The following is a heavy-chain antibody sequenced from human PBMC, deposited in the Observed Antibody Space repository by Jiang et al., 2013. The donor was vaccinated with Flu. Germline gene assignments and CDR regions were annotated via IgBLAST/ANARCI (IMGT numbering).Heavy chain of an antibody. CDR1: GGSISSYY. V-gene: IGHV4-59*08. D-gene: IGHD6-19*01. J-gene: IGHJ4*02. CDR3: ARHAAVAGVSFDY. CDR2: IYYSGST. Sequence: PGLVKPSETLSLTCTVSGGSISSYYWSWIRQPPGKGLEWIGYIYYSGSTNYNPSLKSRVTISVDTSKNQFSLKLSSVTAADTAVYYCARHAAVAGVSFDYWGQGTLVTVSS.